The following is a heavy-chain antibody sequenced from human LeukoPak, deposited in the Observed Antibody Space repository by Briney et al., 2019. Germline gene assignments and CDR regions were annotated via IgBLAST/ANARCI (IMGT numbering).Heavy chain of an antibody. CDR2: ISAGGDIT. V-gene: IGHV3-23*01. J-gene: IGHJ4*02. CDR1: GFTFTNYA. Sequence: GGSLRLSCAASGFTFTNYAMYWVRQAPGKGLEWVSSISAGGDITYYADSVKGRFTISRDNSKNTLFLQMNSLRAEDTAVFYCAKEDYHDSSGYWDYWGQGTLVTVSS. D-gene: IGHD3-22*01. CDR3: AKEDYHDSSGYWDY.